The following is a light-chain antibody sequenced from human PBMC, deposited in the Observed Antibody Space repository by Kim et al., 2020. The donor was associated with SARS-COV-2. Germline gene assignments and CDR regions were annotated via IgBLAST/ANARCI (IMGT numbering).Light chain of an antibody. J-gene: IGLJ1*01. V-gene: IGLV2-14*03. CDR1: SSDVGGYNS. CDR2: CVT. Sequence: GQSITISCIRSSSDVGGYNSVSWYQQHPGKAPRVMFYCVTNRPSGISDRFSASKSGNTASLTISGLQAEDEADYYCTSYTISNTYVFGTGTKVTVL. CDR3: TSYTISNTYV.